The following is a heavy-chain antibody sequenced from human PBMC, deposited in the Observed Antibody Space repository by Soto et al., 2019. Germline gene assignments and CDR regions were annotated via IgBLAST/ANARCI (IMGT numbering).Heavy chain of an antibody. Sequence: ASVKVSCKASGYTFTSYGISWVRQAPGQGLEWMGWISAYNGNTNYAQKLQGRVTMTTDTSTSTAYMGLRSLRSDDTAVYYCARDVRLGELSAYYFDYWGQGTLVTVSS. V-gene: IGHV1-18*04. CDR2: ISAYNGNT. CDR1: GYTFTSYG. CDR3: ARDVRLGELSAYYFDY. D-gene: IGHD3-16*02. J-gene: IGHJ4*02.